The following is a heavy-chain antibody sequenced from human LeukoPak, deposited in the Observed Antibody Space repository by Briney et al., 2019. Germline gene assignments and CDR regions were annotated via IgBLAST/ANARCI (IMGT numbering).Heavy chain of an antibody. CDR2: ISYDGSNK. Sequence: SGGSLRLSCAASGFTFSSYAMHWVRQAPGKGLEWVAVISYDGSNKYYADSVKGRFTISRDNSKNTLYLQMNSLRAEDTAVYYCARDTGYYYDSSGIDYWGQGILVTVSS. CDR1: GFTFSSYA. D-gene: IGHD3-22*01. CDR3: ARDTGYYYDSSGIDY. V-gene: IGHV3-30-3*01. J-gene: IGHJ4*02.